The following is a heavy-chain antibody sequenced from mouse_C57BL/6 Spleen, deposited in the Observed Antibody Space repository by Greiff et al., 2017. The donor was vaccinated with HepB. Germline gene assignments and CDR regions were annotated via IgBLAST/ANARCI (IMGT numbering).Heavy chain of an antibody. J-gene: IGHJ4*01. D-gene: IGHD4-1*02. CDR3: AINSHYYAMDY. Sequence: DVKLQESGPGLVKPSQSLSLTCSVTGYSITSGYYWNWIRQFPGNKLEWMGYISYDGSNNYNPSLKNRISITRDTSKNQFFLKLNSVTTEDTATYYCAINSHYYAMDYWGQGTSVTVSS. CDR1: GYSITSGYY. V-gene: IGHV3-6*01. CDR2: ISYDGSN.